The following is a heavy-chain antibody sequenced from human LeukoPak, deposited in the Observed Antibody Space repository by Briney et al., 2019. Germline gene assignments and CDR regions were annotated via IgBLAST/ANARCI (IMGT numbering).Heavy chain of an antibody. CDR2: IIPIFGTA. J-gene: IGHJ4*02. CDR3: ARNDYGGNPVD. V-gene: IGHV1-69*13. D-gene: IGHD4-23*01. CDR1: GGTFSSYA. Sequence: ASVKVSCKASGGTFSSYAISWVRQAPGQGLEWMGGIIPIFGTASYAQKFQGRVTITADESTSTAYMELSSLRSEDTAVYYCARNDYGGNPVDWGQGTLVTVSS.